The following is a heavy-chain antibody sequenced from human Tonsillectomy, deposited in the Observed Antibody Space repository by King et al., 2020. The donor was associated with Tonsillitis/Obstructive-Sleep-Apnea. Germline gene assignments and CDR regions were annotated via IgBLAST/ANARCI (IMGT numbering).Heavy chain of an antibody. Sequence: VQLVQSGAEVKKPGESLKISCEGAGYSFTTYWIVWGCQMPGKRLEWMGIIYPVYSESRYSPSFQGQVTISADKSISTAYLQWSSLKASDTAMYYCARHRTSGSLEPGGYWGQGTLVTVSS. CDR2: IYPVYSES. CDR3: ARHRTSGSLEPGGY. CDR1: GYSFTTYW. D-gene: IGHD1-26*01. V-gene: IGHV5-51*01. J-gene: IGHJ4*02.